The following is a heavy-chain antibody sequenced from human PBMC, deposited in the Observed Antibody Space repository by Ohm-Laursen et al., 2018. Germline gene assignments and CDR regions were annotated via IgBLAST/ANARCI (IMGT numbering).Heavy chain of an antibody. Sequence: SLRLSCAASAFSLTASNMNWVRQAPGTGLEWVSYISDTGSHIYYAGSVRGRFTISRDNAQNSLYLQMNSLRAEDTAVYYCFSGPSWEIWGQGTVVTVSS. CDR3: FSGPSWEI. CDR2: ISDTGSHI. V-gene: IGHV3-21*01. D-gene: IGHD1-26*01. J-gene: IGHJ3*02. CDR1: AFSLTASN.